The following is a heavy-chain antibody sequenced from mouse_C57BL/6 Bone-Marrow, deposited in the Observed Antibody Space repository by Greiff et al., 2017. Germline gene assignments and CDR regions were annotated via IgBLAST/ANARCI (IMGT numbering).Heavy chain of an antibody. J-gene: IGHJ2*01. CDR2: INPNNGGT. CDR1: GYTFTDYY. Sequence: EVQLQQSGPELVKPGASVKISCKASGYTFTDYYMNWVKQSHGKSLEWIGDINPNNGGTSYNQKFKGKATLTVDKSSSTAYMDLRSLTSEDSAVYYCARGGFFLRLDYWGQGTTLTVSS. D-gene: IGHD1-1*01. CDR3: ARGGFFLRLDY. V-gene: IGHV1-26*01.